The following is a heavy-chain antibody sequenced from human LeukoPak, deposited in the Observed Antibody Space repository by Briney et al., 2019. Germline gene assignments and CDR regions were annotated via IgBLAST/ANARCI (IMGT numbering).Heavy chain of an antibody. CDR2: ISYDGSNK. V-gene: IGHV3-30-3*01. CDR1: GFTFSSYA. Sequence: GGSLRLSCAASGFTFSSYAMHWVRQAPGKGLEWVAVISYDGSNKYYADSVKGRFTISRDNSKNTLYLQMNSLRAEDTAVYYCARDFYSSNWYPDYWGQGTLVTVSS. D-gene: IGHD6-13*01. J-gene: IGHJ4*02. CDR3: ARDFYSSNWYPDY.